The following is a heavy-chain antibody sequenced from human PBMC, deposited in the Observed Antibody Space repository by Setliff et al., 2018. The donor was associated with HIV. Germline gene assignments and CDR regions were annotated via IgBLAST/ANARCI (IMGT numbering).Heavy chain of an antibody. CDR1: GGSISSYY. V-gene: IGHV4-59*01. D-gene: IGHD3-3*01. CDR2: IYYSGST. J-gene: IGHJ3*02. Sequence: PSETLSLTCTVSGGSISSYYWSWIRQPPGKGLEWIGYIYYSGSTNYNPSLKSRVTISVDTSKNQFSLKLSSMTAADTAVYYCARDRKSLGYNFWSGFRPDAAFDIWGQGTMVTVSS. CDR3: ARDRKSLGYNFWSGFRPDAAFDI.